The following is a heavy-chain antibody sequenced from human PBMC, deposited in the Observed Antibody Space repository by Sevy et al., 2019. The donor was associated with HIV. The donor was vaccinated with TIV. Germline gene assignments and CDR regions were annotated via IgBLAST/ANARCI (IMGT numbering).Heavy chain of an antibody. CDR3: ARDPAWRDYGDYDAPNFNY. D-gene: IGHD4-17*01. CDR1: GFTFSDYY. V-gene: IGHV3-11*01. CDR2: ISSSGSTI. Sequence: GGSLRLSCAASGFTFSDYYMSWIRQAPGKGLEWVSYISSSGSTIYYADSVKGRFTISRDNAKNSLYLQMDSLRAEDTAVYYCARDPAWRDYGDYDAPNFNYWGQGTLVTVSS. J-gene: IGHJ4*02.